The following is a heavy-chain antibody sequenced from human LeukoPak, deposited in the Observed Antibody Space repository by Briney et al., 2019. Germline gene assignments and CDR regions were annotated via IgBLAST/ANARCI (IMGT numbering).Heavy chain of an antibody. D-gene: IGHD3-16*01. CDR2: IHHTGSF. J-gene: IGHJ4*02. Sequence: SETLSLTCTIFGAPTSDYYWSWVRQPPGKGLEWIGYIHHTGSFDYNPSLNSRATISLDTSKNQFSLKLTSVTAADTVVYYCTRGHWALDCWGQGPLVTVSS. V-gene: IGHV4-59*01. CDR1: GAPTSDYY. CDR3: TRGHWALDC.